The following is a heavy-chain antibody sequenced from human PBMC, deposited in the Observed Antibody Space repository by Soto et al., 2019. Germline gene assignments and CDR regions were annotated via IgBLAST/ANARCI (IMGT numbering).Heavy chain of an antibody. CDR1: GYTFTSYA. D-gene: IGHD6-13*01. Sequence: ASVKVSCKASGYTFTSYAMHWVRQAPGQRLEWMGWINAGNGNTKYSQKFQGRVTITRDTSASTAYMELSSLRSEDTAVYYCARAYYPGYSSSWSDYWGQGTLVTVSS. V-gene: IGHV1-3*01. CDR3: ARAYYPGYSSSWSDY. J-gene: IGHJ4*02. CDR2: INAGNGNT.